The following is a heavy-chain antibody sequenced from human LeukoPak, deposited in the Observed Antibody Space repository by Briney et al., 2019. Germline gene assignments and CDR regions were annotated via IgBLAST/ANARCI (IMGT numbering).Heavy chain of an antibody. CDR2: MSGSGDYT. CDR3: AKASVIVASPLDY. Sequence: PVGSLRLSCAASGFSFSTYAMSWVRQAPGKGLEWVSGMSGSGDYTYYTDSVKGRFTISRDNSKSTLYLQMTSLRAEDTPVYYCAKASVIVASPLDYWGQGTLVTVSS. D-gene: IGHD5-12*01. J-gene: IGHJ4*02. V-gene: IGHV3-23*01. CDR1: GFSFSTYA.